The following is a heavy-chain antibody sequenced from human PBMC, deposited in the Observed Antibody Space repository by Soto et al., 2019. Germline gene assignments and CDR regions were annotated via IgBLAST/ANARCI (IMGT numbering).Heavy chain of an antibody. CDR3: ARGRDCSSTSCYLAFDI. CDR1: GYTFTSYD. Sequence: ASVKVSCKASGYTFTSYDINWVRQATGQGLEWMGWMNPNSGNTGYAQKFQGRVTMTRNTSISTAYMELSSLRSEDTAVYYCARGRDCSSTSCYLAFDIWGQGTMVTVS. V-gene: IGHV1-8*01. CDR2: MNPNSGNT. J-gene: IGHJ3*02. D-gene: IGHD2-2*01.